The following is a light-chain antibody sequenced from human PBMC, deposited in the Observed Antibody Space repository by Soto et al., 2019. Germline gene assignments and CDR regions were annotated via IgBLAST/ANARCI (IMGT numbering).Light chain of an antibody. CDR3: SSNIGTTTLWV. CDR1: STY. J-gene: IGLJ3*02. V-gene: IGLV2-14*01. CDR2: NVS. Sequence: QSALTQPASVSGSPGQSITISCTGTSTYVSWYQQHPGKAPKLIIYNVSNRPSGVSNRFSGSKSDNTASLTISGLQSEDEADYYCSSNIGTTTLWVFGGGTKVTVL.